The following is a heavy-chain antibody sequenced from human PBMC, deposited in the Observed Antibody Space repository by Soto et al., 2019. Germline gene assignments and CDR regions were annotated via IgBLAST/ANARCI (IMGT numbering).Heavy chain of an antibody. D-gene: IGHD1-26*01. V-gene: IGHV4-59*01. CDR1: GGSTSSYY. J-gene: IGHJ4*02. Sequence: SETLSLTSAVSGGSTSSYYWSWIRQPPGKGLEWIGYIYYSGSTNYNPSLKSRVTISVDTSKNQFSLKLSSVTAADTAVYYCARRYGGNFDYWGQGTLVTVSS. CDR2: IYYSGST. CDR3: ARRYGGNFDY.